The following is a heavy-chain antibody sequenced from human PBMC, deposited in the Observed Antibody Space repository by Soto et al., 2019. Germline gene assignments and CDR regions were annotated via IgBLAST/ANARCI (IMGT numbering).Heavy chain of an antibody. CDR2: ISASGADT. J-gene: IGHJ4*02. Sequence: EVQLLESGGGFVQPGGSLRLSCAASGFTFSTYMTWVRQAPGKGLEWVSAISASGADTYYAASVKGRFTVSRDNAKNSVYLQMNSLRAEDTAIYYCAREELNCGGDCFAFWGQGALVTVS. CDR1: GFTFSTY. CDR3: AREELNCGGDCFAF. D-gene: IGHD2-21*01. V-gene: IGHV3-23*01.